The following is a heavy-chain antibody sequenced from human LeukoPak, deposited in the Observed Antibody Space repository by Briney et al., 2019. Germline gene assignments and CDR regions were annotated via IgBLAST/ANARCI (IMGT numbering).Heavy chain of an antibody. CDR1: GFTFSNYG. CDR3: AKDSRGSVDMATIFDY. D-gene: IGHD5-24*01. V-gene: IGHV3-30*02. Sequence: GGSLRLSCAASGFTFSNYGMHWVRQAPGKGLEWVAFIRYDGSNKYYADSVKGRFTISRDNSKNTLFLQMNSLRAEGTAVYYCAKDSRGSVDMATIFDYWGQGTLVTVSS. J-gene: IGHJ4*02. CDR2: IRYDGSNK.